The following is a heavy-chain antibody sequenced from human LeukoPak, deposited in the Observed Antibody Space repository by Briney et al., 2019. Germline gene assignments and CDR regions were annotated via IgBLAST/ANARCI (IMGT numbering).Heavy chain of an antibody. D-gene: IGHD6-19*01. J-gene: IGHJ5*02. CDR1: GFTFSSYA. Sequence: GGSLRLSCAASGFTFSSYAMHWVRQAPGKGLEWVGVISYDGSNKYYADSVKGRFTISRDNSKNTLYLQMNSLRAEDTAVYYCARGVGGWYNWFDPWGQGTLVTVSS. CDR3: ARGVGGWYNWFDP. V-gene: IGHV3-30*04. CDR2: ISYDGSNK.